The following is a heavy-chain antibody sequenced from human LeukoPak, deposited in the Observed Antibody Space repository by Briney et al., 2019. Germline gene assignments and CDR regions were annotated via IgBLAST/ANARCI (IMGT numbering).Heavy chain of an antibody. CDR3: ARGGLLYYFDY. CDR1: GGSISGSSYS. CDR2: IYHSGST. V-gene: IGHV4-30-2*01. Sequence: SETLSLTCTVSGGSISGSSYSWSWIRQPPGKGLEWIGYIYHSGSTYYNPSLKSRVTISVDRSKNQFSLKLSSVTAADTAVYYCARGGLLYYFDYWGQGTLVTVSS. J-gene: IGHJ4*02.